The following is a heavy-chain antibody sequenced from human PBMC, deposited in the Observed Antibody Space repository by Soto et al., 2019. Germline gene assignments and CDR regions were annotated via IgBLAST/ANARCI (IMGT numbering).Heavy chain of an antibody. CDR1: GGTISGYY. D-gene: IGHD3-3*01. Sequence: SETLSLTCTVTGGTISGYYWTWIRQSAGGGLEWIGRIYSSGSTNYNPSLKGRVTIPLDTSMNHFSLRLSSVTAADTAVYYCARGQRFSDWFDPWGQGTLVTVSS. CDR3: ARGQRFSDWFDP. V-gene: IGHV4-4*07. J-gene: IGHJ5*02. CDR2: IYSSGST.